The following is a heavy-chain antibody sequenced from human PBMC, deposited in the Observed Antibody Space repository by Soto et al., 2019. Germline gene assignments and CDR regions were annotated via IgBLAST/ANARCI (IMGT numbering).Heavy chain of an antibody. CDR1: GYTFTSYD. V-gene: IGHV1-8*01. Sequence: GASVKVSCKASGYTFTSYDINWVRQATGQGLEWMGWMNPNSGNTGYAQKFQGRVTMTRNTSISTAYMELSSLRSEDTAVYYCARTYCSGGSCYFAPQALDIWGQGTMVTVSS. CDR3: ARTYCSGGSCYFAPQALDI. J-gene: IGHJ3*02. CDR2: MNPNSGNT. D-gene: IGHD2-15*01.